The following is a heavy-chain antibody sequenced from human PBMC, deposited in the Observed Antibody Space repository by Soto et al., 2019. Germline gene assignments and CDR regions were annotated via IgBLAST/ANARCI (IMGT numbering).Heavy chain of an antibody. CDR2: IYHSGST. CDR3: ARGRYSGYDSSSGYYYYGMDV. Sequence: PSETLSLTCAVSGGSISSGGYSWSWIRQPPGKGLEWIGYIYHSGSTYHNPSLKSRVTISVDRSKNQFSLKLSSVTAADTAVYYCARGRYSGYDSSSGYYYYGMDVWGQGTTVTVSS. D-gene: IGHD5-12*01. CDR1: GGSISSGGYS. V-gene: IGHV4-30-2*01. J-gene: IGHJ6*02.